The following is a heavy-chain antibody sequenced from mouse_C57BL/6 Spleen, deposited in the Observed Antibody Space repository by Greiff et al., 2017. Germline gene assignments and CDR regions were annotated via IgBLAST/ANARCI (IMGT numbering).Heavy chain of an antibody. CDR3: ARRWTTVVGEYLDD. J-gene: IGHJ2*01. CDR1: GYTFTSYW. Sequence: QVQLQQPGAELVKPGASVQLSCKASGYTFTSYWMHWVKQRPGQGLEWIGMIHPNSGSTNYNEKFKSKATLTVDTSSSTAYMQLSSLTSEDSAVYYCARRWTTVVGEYLDDWGQGTTLTVSS. CDR2: IHPNSGST. V-gene: IGHV1-64*01. D-gene: IGHD1-1*01.